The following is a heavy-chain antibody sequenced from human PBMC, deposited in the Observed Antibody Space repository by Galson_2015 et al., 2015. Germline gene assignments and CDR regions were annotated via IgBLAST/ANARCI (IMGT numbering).Heavy chain of an antibody. D-gene: IGHD4-23*01. CDR3: ARGVGYGGPPPWYNWFDP. Sequence: SVKVSCKASGYTFTSYGISWVRQAPGQGLEWMGWISAYNGNTNYAQKLQGRVTMTTDTSTSTAYMELRSLRSDDTAVYYCARGVGYGGPPPWYNWFDPWGQGTLVTVSS. CDR2: ISAYNGNT. V-gene: IGHV1-18*01. J-gene: IGHJ5*02. CDR1: GYTFTSYG.